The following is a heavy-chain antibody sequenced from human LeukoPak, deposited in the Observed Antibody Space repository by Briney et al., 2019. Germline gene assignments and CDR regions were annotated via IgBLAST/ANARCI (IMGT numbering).Heavy chain of an antibody. V-gene: IGHV3-74*01. CDR3: ARRGGDYFDY. CDR1: GFTFSSYW. D-gene: IGHD4-17*01. CDR2: IKNDGSST. Sequence: PGGSLRLSCAASGFTFSSYWMHWVRQVLGKGLVWVSRIKNDGSSTSYADSEKGRFTISRDNAKNTLYLQMNSLRAEDTAVYYCARRGGDYFDYWGQGTLVTVSS. J-gene: IGHJ4*02.